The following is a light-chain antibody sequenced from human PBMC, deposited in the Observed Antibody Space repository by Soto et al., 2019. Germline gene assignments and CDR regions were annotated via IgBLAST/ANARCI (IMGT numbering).Light chain of an antibody. CDR2: RHD. J-gene: IGLJ3*02. CDR1: RSNIGTNS. CDR3: ASWDDGLSGWV. Sequence: QSVLTQPPSASATPGQRVIISCSGSRSNIGTNSVSWYQQGPGMAPKLLIYRHDQRPSGVPDRVSGSKSGTAASLAISAVQSEDEADYYCASWDDGLSGWVFGGGTKVTVL. V-gene: IGLV1-44*01.